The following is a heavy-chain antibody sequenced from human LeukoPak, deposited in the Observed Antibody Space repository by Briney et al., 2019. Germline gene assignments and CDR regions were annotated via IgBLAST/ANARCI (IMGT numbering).Heavy chain of an antibody. V-gene: IGHV3-21*01. J-gene: IGHJ4*02. CDR3: AREVSLGYFDY. Sequence: KTGGSLRLSCAASGFTFSSYSMNWVRQAPGKGLEWVAHISSRSNYIYYAASLKGRFTISRDNAKNSLYLQMNSLRGEDTAVYYCAREVSLGYFDYWGQGTLVTVSS. CDR1: GFTFSSYS. CDR2: ISSRSNYI.